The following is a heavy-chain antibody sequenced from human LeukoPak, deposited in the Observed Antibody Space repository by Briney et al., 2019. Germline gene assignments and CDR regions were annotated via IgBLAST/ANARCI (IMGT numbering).Heavy chain of an antibody. Sequence: GRSLRLSCAVSGFTLDDYAMHGVRQAPGKGLEWVSGNSWNSGSIGYADSVKGRFTISRDNAKNSLYLQMNTLRAEDMALYYCAKDEFVASDFTGAFDIWGQGTMVTVSS. D-gene: IGHD2-8*02. CDR2: NSWNSGSI. J-gene: IGHJ3*02. CDR3: AKDEFVASDFTGAFDI. V-gene: IGHV3-9*03. CDR1: GFTLDDYA.